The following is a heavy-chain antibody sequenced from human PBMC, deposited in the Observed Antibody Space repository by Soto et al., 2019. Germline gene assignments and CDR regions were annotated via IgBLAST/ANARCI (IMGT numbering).Heavy chain of an antibody. V-gene: IGHV3-30-3*01. CDR2: ISYDGSNK. D-gene: IGHD1-26*01. CDR3: ARGVGVGAPFPPGGFDY. J-gene: IGHJ4*02. CDR1: GFTFSSYA. Sequence: QVQLVESGGGVVQPGRSLRLSCAASGFTFSSYAMHWVRQAPGKGLEWVAVISYDGSNKYYADSVKGRSTISRDNSKNTLYLQMNSLRAEDTAVYYCARGVGVGAPFPPGGFDYWGQGTLVTVSS.